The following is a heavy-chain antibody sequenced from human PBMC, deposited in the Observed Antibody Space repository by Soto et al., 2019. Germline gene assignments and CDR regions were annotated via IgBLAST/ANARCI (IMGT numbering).Heavy chain of an antibody. D-gene: IGHD6-13*01. CDR1: GGSISSNY. Sequence: SETLSLTCTVSGGSISSNYWTWIRQPPGKGLEWVGYVYNSGSTNYNPSLKSRVTISEDTSKSQFSLKVNSMTAADTAVYYCARYRREAVAGYTLDNWGQGILVTVSS. CDR3: ARYRREAVAGYTLDN. J-gene: IGHJ4*02. CDR2: VYNSGST. V-gene: IGHV4-59*01.